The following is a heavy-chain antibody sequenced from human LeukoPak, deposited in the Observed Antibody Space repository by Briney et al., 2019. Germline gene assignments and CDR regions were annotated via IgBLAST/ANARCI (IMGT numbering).Heavy chain of an antibody. CDR1: GFTFSSYA. Sequence: GRSLRLSCAASGFTFSSYAMHWVRQAPGKGLEWVAVISYDGSNKYYADSVKGRFTISRDNSKNTLYLQMNSLRAEDTAVYYCARELALVVGATGYWGQGTLVTVSS. V-gene: IGHV3-30-3*01. CDR3: ARELALVVGATGY. CDR2: ISYDGSNK. J-gene: IGHJ4*02. D-gene: IGHD1-26*01.